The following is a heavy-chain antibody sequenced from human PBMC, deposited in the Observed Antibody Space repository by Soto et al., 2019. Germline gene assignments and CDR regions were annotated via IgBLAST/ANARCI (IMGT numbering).Heavy chain of an antibody. J-gene: IGHJ6*02. CDR3: ARNAEVFGVVIIPQAYYYGMDV. V-gene: IGHV1-69*13. D-gene: IGHD3-3*01. Sequence: ASVKVSCKASGGTFSSYAISWVRQAPGQGLEWMGGIIPIFGTANYAQKFQGRVTITAEESTSTAYMELSSLRSEDTAVYYCARNAEVFGVVIIPQAYYYGMDVWGQGTTVTVSS. CDR1: GGTFSSYA. CDR2: IIPIFGTA.